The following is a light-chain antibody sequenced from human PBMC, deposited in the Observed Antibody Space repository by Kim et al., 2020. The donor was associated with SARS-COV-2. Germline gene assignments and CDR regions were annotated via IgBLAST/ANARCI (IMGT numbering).Light chain of an antibody. V-gene: IGKV3D-15*01. CDR1: QNVGTS. CDR2: DAS. CDR3: QQYYSWPALT. Sequence: SPGERAALSCMASQNVGTSVAWYQQNRGQSPRLLIYDASTRAPGVSARFTGSGSGTEFTLIISSLQSEDFAVYYCQQYYSWPALTFGEGTQLEIK. J-gene: IGKJ4*01.